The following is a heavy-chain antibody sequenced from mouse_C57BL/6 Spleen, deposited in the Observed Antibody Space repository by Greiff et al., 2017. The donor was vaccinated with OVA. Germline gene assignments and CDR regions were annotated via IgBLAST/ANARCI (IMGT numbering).Heavy chain of an antibody. Sequence: EVKLMESGPELVKPGDSVKISCKASGYSFTGYFMNWVMQSHGKSLEWIGSINPYNGDTFYNQKFKGKATLTVDKSSSTAHMELRSLTSEDSAVYYCAREDYGVFAYWGQGTLVTVSA. CDR1: GYSFTGYF. CDR2: INPYNGDT. D-gene: IGHD1-1*02. J-gene: IGHJ3*01. V-gene: IGHV1-20*01. CDR3: AREDYGVFAY.